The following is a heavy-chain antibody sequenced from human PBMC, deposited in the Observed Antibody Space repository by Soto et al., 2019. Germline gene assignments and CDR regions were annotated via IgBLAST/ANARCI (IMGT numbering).Heavy chain of an antibody. Sequence: ASVKVSCKASGGTFGSYTISWVRQAPGQGLEWMGRIIPILGIANYAQKFQGRVTITADKSTSTAYMELSSLSSEDTAVYYCARISSEGWFDYWGQGTLVTVSS. CDR2: IIPILGIA. CDR1: GGTFGSYT. V-gene: IGHV1-69*02. J-gene: IGHJ4*02. D-gene: IGHD6-19*01. CDR3: ARISSEGWFDY.